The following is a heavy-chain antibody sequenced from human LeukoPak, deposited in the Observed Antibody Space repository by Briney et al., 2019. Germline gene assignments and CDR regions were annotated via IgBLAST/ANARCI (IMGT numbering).Heavy chain of an antibody. V-gene: IGHV3-30-3*01. CDR1: GFTFSSYV. D-gene: IGHD5-18*01. Sequence: GGSLRLSCAASGFTFSSYVMHWVRQAPGKGLEWVAVISYDGSNKYYADSVKGRFTISRDNSKNTLYLQMNSLRAEDTAVYYCARDGPWIQLWLPSRGYFDYWGQGTLVTVSS. CDR2: ISYDGSNK. J-gene: IGHJ4*02. CDR3: ARDGPWIQLWLPSRGYFDY.